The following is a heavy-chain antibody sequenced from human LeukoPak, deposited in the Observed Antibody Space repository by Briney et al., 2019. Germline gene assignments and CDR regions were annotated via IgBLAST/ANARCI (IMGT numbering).Heavy chain of an antibody. CDR2: INPNSGGT. V-gene: IGHV1-2*02. D-gene: IGHD3-10*01. CDR3: ATVTYYGSGSYTYYFDY. CDR1: GYTFTGYY. J-gene: IGHJ4*02. Sequence: ASVKVSCKASGYTFTGYYIHWVRQAPGQGLEWMGWINPNSGGTKYAPKFQGRVTTTRDTSISTAYMEMSRLRDDDTAIYYCATVTYYGSGSYTYYFDYWGQGTLVTVSS.